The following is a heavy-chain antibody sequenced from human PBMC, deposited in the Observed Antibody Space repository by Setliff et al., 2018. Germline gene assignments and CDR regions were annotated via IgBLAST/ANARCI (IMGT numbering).Heavy chain of an antibody. J-gene: IGHJ4*02. Sequence: ASVKVSCKASGYTFTSYGISWVRQAPGQGLEWMGWINPNSGGTKYSPKFQGRVAMTRDTSVTTAFLELSGLTYDDTAVYYCARLFQGYDYYKKFDSWGQGTLVTVSS. CDR2: INPNSGGT. V-gene: IGHV1-2*02. CDR1: GYTFTSYG. CDR3: ARLFQGYDYYKKFDS. D-gene: IGHD3-10*01.